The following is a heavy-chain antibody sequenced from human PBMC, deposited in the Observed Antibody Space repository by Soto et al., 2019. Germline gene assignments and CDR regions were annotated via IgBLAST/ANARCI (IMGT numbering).Heavy chain of an antibody. V-gene: IGHV1-69*13. D-gene: IGHD6-13*01. J-gene: IGHJ6*02. CDR2: IIPIFGTA. CDR3: ARTPYSSSWYVSRYYYYGMDV. Sequence: SVKVSCKASGGTFSSYAISWVRQAPGQGLEWMGGIIPIFGTANYAQKFQGRVTITADESTSTAYMELSSVTAADTAVYYCARTPYSSSWYVSRYYYYGMDVWGQGTTVTVSS. CDR1: GGTFSSYA.